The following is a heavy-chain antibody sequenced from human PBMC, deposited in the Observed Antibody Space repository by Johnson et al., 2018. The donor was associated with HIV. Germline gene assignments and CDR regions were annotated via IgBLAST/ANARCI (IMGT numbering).Heavy chain of an antibody. V-gene: IGHV3-23*04. Sequence: VQLVESGGGLVQPGGSLRLSCAASGFSFSTYAMSWVRQAPGKGLEWVSSISAGGGTTHYADSVKGRFTISRDNSKNTLYLQMNSLRAEDTAVYYCAKQLAGHDAFDIWGQGTMVTVSS. J-gene: IGHJ3*02. CDR2: ISAGGGTT. CDR3: AKQLAGHDAFDI. CDR1: GFSFSTYA. D-gene: IGHD6-6*01.